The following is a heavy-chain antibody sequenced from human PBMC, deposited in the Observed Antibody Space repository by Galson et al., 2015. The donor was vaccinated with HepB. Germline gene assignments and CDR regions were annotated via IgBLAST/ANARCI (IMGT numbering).Heavy chain of an antibody. V-gene: IGHV3-23*01. Sequence: SLRLSCAASGFTFSAYAMTWVRQAPGKGLEWVSSISDSGGSTYYADSMKGRSTISRDNSKDTLYLQVDYLTAEDTAVYFCAKTTGLGWLPDYWGQGTLVTVSS. CDR2: ISDSGGST. J-gene: IGHJ4*02. CDR1: GFTFSAYA. D-gene: IGHD5-18*01. CDR3: AKTTGLGWLPDY.